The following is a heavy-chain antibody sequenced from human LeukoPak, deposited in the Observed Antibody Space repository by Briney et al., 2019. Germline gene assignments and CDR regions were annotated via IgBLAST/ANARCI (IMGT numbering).Heavy chain of an antibody. Sequence: SETLSLTCTVSGGSISSSSYYWSWIRQPPGKGLEWIGEINHSGSTNYNPSLKSRVTISVDTSKNQFSLKLSSVTAADTAVYYCARRGMITFYYWGQGTLVTVSS. CDR2: INHSGST. J-gene: IGHJ4*02. V-gene: IGHV4-39*07. CDR1: GGSISSSSYY. D-gene: IGHD3-16*01. CDR3: ARRGMITFYY.